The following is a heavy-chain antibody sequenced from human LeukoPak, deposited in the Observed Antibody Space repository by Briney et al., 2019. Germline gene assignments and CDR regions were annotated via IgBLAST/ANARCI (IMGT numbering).Heavy chain of an antibody. Sequence: GGSLRLSCAASGFTVSSNYMSWVRQAPGKGLEWVSVICSGGSTYYADSVKGRFTISRDNSKNTLYLQMNSLRAEDTAVYYCARDSAAAGLANYYFDYWSQGTLVTVSS. D-gene: IGHD6-13*01. J-gene: IGHJ4*02. CDR2: ICSGGST. V-gene: IGHV3-66*01. CDR3: ARDSAAAGLANYYFDY. CDR1: GFTVSSNY.